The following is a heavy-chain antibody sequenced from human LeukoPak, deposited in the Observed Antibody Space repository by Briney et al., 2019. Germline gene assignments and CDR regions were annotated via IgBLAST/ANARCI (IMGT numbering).Heavy chain of an antibody. J-gene: IGHJ3*02. CDR2: MNPNSGNT. D-gene: IGHD3-10*01. V-gene: IGHV1-8*03. CDR1: GYTFTSHD. CDR3: ASGGSGSYHDAFDI. Sequence: ASVKVSCKASGYTFTSHDINWVRQATGQGLEWMGWMNPNSGNTGYAQKFQGRVTITRNTSISTAYMELSSLRSEDTAVYYCASGGSGSYHDAFDIWGQGTMVTVSS.